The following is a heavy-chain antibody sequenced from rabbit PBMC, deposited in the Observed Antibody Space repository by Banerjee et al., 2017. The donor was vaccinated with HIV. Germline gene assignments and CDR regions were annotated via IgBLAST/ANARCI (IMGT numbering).Heavy chain of an antibody. CDR3: ARDSSYGSSSAGYDL. V-gene: IGHV1S40*01. CDR2: IYAGSSGST. Sequence: QSLEESGGDLVKPGASLTLTCTASGIDFSSYGISWVRQAPGKGLEWIACIYAGSSGSTWYASWAKGRFTVSKTSSTTVTLQMTSLTAADTATYFCARDSSYGSSSAGYDLWGQGTLVTVS. J-gene: IGHJ4*01. D-gene: IGHD1-1*01. CDR1: GIDFSSYG.